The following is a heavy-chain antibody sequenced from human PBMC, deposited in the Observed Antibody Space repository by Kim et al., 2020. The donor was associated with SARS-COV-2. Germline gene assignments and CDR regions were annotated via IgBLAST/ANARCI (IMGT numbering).Heavy chain of an antibody. CDR3: ARDLLHSGYDY. D-gene: IGHD5-12*01. CDR1: GYTFTNYA. Sequence: ASVKVSCKASGYTFTNYAIQWVRQAPVQGLEGMGWINAGNGNIIYSQKFQGRATLTWDTSASTAYMELRALTSEDTAVYYCARDLLHSGYDYWGQGTLVT. V-gene: IGHV1-3*01. CDR2: INAGNGNI. J-gene: IGHJ4*02.